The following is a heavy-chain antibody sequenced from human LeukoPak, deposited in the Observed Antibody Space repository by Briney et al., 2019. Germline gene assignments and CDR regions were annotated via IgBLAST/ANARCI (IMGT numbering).Heavy chain of an antibody. V-gene: IGHV4-59*01. Sequence: SETLSLTCTVPGGSISSYYWSWIRQPPGKGLEWIGYIYYSGSTNYNPSLRSRVTISVDTSKNQFSLKLSSVTAADTAVYYCASGEPQFDYWGQGTLVTVSS. CDR2: IYYSGST. CDR3: ASGEPQFDY. D-gene: IGHD1-14*01. J-gene: IGHJ4*02. CDR1: GGSISSYY.